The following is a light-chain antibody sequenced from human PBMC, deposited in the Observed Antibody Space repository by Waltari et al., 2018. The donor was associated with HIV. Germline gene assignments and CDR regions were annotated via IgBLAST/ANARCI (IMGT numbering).Light chain of an antibody. Sequence: QSVLTQPPSVSGAPGQRVTISCTGSSSTIRAGSDLHWYQQVPGTAPKLLIYGNNNRPSGVPGRFSGSKSGTSASLAITGLQAEDEADYYCQSYDSSLSVVFGGGTKLTVL. CDR3: QSYDSSLSVV. CDR1: SSTIRAGSD. V-gene: IGLV1-40*01. CDR2: GNN. J-gene: IGLJ2*01.